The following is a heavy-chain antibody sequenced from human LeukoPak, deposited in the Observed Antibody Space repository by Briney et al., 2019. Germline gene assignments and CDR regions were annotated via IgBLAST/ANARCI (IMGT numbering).Heavy chain of an antibody. J-gene: IGHJ4*02. V-gene: IGHV3-21*01. CDR2: ISSSSSYI. Sequence: GGSLRLSCAASGFTFSSYSMNWVRQAPGKGLEWVSSISSSSSYIYYADSVKGRFNISRDNAKNSLYLQMNSLRAEDTAVYYCARDTSIFGVVIIDYWGQGTLVTVSS. D-gene: IGHD3-3*01. CDR1: GFTFSSYS. CDR3: ARDTSIFGVVIIDY.